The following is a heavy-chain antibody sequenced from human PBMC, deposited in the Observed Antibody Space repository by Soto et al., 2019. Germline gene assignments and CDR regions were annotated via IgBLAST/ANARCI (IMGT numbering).Heavy chain of an antibody. D-gene: IGHD5-18*01. CDR2: IYHSGST. V-gene: IGHV4-4*02. CDR3: ARVAGVNRVYSYEDAFDI. J-gene: IGHJ3*02. Sequence: SETLSLTCAVSGGSISSSNWWSWVRQPPGKGLEWIGEIYHSGSTNYNPSLKSRVTISVDKSKNQFSLKLSSVTAADTAVYYCARVAGVNRVYSYEDAFDIWGQGTMVTVSS. CDR1: GGSISSSNW.